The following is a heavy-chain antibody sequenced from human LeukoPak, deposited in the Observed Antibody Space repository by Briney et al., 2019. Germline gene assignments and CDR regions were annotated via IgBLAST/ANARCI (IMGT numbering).Heavy chain of an antibody. Sequence: AETLSLTCAVSGYSISRGHQWGWPRQSPGKGLEWFGFIYHSGATYYNPSLTSQVTISVDTSKTQFSLKLCSVSAADTALYYCVRVRGLTISDNSFVPWGHRGLFTVS. CDR1: GYSISRGHQ. CDR3: VRVRGLTISDNSFVP. J-gene: IGHJ5*02. CDR2: IYHSGAT. D-gene: IGHD3-10*01. V-gene: IGHV4-38-2*01.